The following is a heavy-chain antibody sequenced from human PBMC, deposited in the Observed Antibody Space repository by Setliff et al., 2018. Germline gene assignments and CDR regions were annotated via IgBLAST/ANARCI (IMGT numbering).Heavy chain of an antibody. J-gene: IGHJ4*02. CDR1: GFTFWSYA. D-gene: IGHD2-2*01. Sequence: GVLKISCAASGFTFWSYAMSWVRQAPGKGLEWISAITHSGWDTYHADSVKGRFTISRANSQNTLFLQMNSLRVEDTAVYFCVKGSSDSRPYYFDYWGQGMLVTVST. V-gene: IGHV3-23*01. CDR3: VKGSSDSRPYYFDY. CDR2: ITHSGWDT.